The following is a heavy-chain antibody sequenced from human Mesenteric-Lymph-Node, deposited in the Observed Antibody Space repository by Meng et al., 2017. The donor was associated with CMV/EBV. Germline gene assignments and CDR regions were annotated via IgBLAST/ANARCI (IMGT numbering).Heavy chain of an antibody. CDR3: ARLSVSSSSYYFDY. D-gene: IGHD6-6*01. CDR2: IYYRGST. J-gene: IGHJ4*02. V-gene: IGHV4-39*01. Sequence: SCGSISRSSYYWGWSRRPPGKGLEWIGSIYYRGSTYYNPSLKGRVTISVDTSKNQFSLKLSSVTAADTAVYYCARLSVSSSSYYFDYWGQGTLVTVSS. CDR1: CGSISRSSYY.